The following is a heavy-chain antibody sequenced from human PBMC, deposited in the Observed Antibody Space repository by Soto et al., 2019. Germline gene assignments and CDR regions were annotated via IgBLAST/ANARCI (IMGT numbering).Heavy chain of an antibody. V-gene: IGHV4-61*01. CDR2: SDYSGST. Sequence: PSETLSLTCLVSGGSVSSNSYYWSWIRQPPGKGLEWIGHSDYSGSTKYNPSLTSRVTMSVDTSRNQFSLDLTSVTAADTAVYYCARGHTRRMTLGRGAAIMGKQLDSWGQGILVTVSS. CDR1: GGSVSSNSYY. J-gene: IGHJ4*02. CDR3: ARGHTRRMTLGRGAAIMGKQLDS. D-gene: IGHD3-10*01.